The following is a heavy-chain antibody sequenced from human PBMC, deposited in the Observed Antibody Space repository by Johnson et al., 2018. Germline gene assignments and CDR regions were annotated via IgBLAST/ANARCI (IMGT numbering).Heavy chain of an antibody. CDR2: ISESGGST. Sequence: EVQLVESGGGLVQPGGSLRLSCVVSGFTFINYVMNWVRQAPGKGLEWISVISESGGSTYYADSVKGRFTIFRDDSKKTLFLQMSGLRAEDTAVYYCATGHYPEGSTYSQHWGQGTLVTVSS. V-gene: IGHV3-23*04. D-gene: IGHD3-10*01. CDR1: GFTFINYV. CDR3: ATGHYPEGSTYSQH. J-gene: IGHJ1*01.